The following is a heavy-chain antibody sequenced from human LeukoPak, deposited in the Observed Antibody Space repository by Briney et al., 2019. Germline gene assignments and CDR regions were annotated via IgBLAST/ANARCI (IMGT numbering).Heavy chain of an antibody. Sequence: ASGFTFSSXXXXXVRQAPGKXXXXXSXISSSGGTTYYADSVKGRFTISRDTSKNTLYLQMNSLRVEDTAVYYCAKTSPGYTYGLLDYWGQGTLVTVSS. V-gene: IGHV3-23*01. CDR1: GFTFSSXX. CDR3: AKTSPGYTYGLLDY. CDR2: ISSSGGTT. D-gene: IGHD5-18*01. J-gene: IGHJ4*02.